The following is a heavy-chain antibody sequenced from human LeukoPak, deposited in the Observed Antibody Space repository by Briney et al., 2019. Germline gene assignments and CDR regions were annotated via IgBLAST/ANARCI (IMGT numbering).Heavy chain of an antibody. CDR1: GGSISGYY. CDR2: IYYSGST. Sequence: SETLSLTCTVSGGSISGYYWSWIRQPPGKGLGWIGFIYYSGSTNYNPSLKSRVTMSVDTSKNQFSLKLSSVTAADTAVYYCARSPAATAYYYYYMDVWGKGTTVTVSS. CDR3: ARSPAATAYYYYYMDV. D-gene: IGHD2-15*01. V-gene: IGHV4-59*12. J-gene: IGHJ6*03.